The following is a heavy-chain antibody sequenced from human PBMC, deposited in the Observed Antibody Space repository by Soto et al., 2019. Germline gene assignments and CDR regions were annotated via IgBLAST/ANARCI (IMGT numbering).Heavy chain of an antibody. J-gene: IGHJ4*02. CDR2: IKQDGSDK. Sequence: GGSLRLSCAASGFTFSSYWMSWVRQAPGKGLEWVANIKQDGSDKYYVDSVKGRFTNSKDNAKNSLYLQMNSLRAEDTAVYYCARGLHPAGLNFDYWGQGTLVTVSS. D-gene: IGHD6-19*01. CDR1: GFTFSSYW. CDR3: ARGLHPAGLNFDY. V-gene: IGHV3-7*05.